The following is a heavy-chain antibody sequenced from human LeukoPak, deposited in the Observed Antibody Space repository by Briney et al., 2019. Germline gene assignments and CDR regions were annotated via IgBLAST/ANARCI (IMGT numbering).Heavy chain of an antibody. CDR1: GFTFSSYA. J-gene: IGHJ3*02. Sequence: PGGSLRLFCAASGFTFSSYAMRWVRQAPGKGLEWVSAISGSGGSTYYADSVKGRFTISRDNSKNTLYLQMNSLRAEDTAVYYCAKDLRWINDAFDIWGQGTMVTVSS. CDR2: ISGSGGST. CDR3: AKDLRWINDAFDI. D-gene: IGHD1/OR15-1a*01. V-gene: IGHV3-23*01.